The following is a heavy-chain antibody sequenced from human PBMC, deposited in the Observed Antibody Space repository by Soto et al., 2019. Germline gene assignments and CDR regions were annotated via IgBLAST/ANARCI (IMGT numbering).Heavy chain of an antibody. D-gene: IGHD6-19*01. CDR1: GGTFSSYA. CDR2: IIPIFGTA. Sequence: SVKVSCKASGGTFSSYAIRWVRQAPGQGLEWMGGIIPIFGTANYAQKFQGRVTITADESTSTAYMELSSLRSEDTAVYYCARDLSSGTDYYYYGMDVWGQGTTVTVSS. V-gene: IGHV1-69*13. CDR3: ARDLSSGTDYYYYGMDV. J-gene: IGHJ6*02.